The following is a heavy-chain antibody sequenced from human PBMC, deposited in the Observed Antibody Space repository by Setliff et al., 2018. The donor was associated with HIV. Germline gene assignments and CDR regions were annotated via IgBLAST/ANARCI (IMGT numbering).Heavy chain of an antibody. D-gene: IGHD6-19*01. Sequence: PGGSLRLSCATSRFSFSTFWMTWVRQAPGKGLEWIANINEDGNKKYHADSVWGRFTISRDNAKNSLYLQMNSLRAEDTAVYYCARAMGSSGWYAMDVWGKGTTVTVSS. CDR2: INEDGNKK. CDR1: RFSFSTFW. J-gene: IGHJ6*03. CDR3: ARAMGSSGWYAMDV. V-gene: IGHV3-7*01.